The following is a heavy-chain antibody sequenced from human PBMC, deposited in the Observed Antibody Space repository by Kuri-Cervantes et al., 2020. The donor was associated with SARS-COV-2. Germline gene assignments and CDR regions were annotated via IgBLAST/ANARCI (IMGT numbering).Heavy chain of an antibody. D-gene: IGHD6-13*01. CDR1: GFTFSSYD. Sequence: GGSLRLSCAASGFTFSSYDMHWVRQAPGKGLEWVSSISSSSSYIYYADSVKGRFTISRDDSKNTAYLQMNSLKTEDTAVYYCLARLAAAGYDYWGQGTLVTVSS. J-gene: IGHJ4*02. V-gene: IGHV3-21*04. CDR3: LARLAAAGYDY. CDR2: ISSSSSYI.